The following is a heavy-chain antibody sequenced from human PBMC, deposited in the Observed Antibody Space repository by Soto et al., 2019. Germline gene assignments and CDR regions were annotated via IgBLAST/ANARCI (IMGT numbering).Heavy chain of an antibody. V-gene: IGHV1-2*02. CDR3: ARGGSSGYYYGTWFDP. CDR1: GYTFTSYA. CDR2: INPNSGGT. Sequence: ASVKVSCKASGYTFTSYAMHWVRQAPGQGLEWMGWINPNSGGTNYAQKFQGRVTMTRDTSISTAYMELSRLRSDDTAVYYCARGGSSGYYYGTWFDPWGQGTLVTVYS. D-gene: IGHD3-22*01. J-gene: IGHJ5*02.